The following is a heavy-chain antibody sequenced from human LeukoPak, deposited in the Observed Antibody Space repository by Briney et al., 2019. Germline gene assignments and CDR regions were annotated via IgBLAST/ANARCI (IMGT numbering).Heavy chain of an antibody. CDR3: AKDLSPYYYGSGTEYFDY. V-gene: IGHV3-23*01. Sequence: SRGSLRLSCAASGVTFSRYAMSSVRRSPGKRLEWVSAISGSGGSTYYADSVKGRFTISRDNSKNTLYLQMTSLKAEDTAVYYCAKDLSPYYYGSGTEYFDYWGQGTLVTVSS. D-gene: IGHD3-10*01. J-gene: IGHJ4*02. CDR2: ISGSGGST. CDR1: GVTFSRYA.